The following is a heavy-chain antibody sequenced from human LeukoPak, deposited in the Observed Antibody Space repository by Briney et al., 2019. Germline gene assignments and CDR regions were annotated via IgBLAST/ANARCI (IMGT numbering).Heavy chain of an antibody. J-gene: IGHJ4*02. D-gene: IGHD3-22*01. CDR2: LCGGGGST. V-gene: IGHV3-23*01. CDR3: AKPNYYDSSGFDIGVYY. Sequence: GGSLRLSCAASVFTFRSYAMSWVRQAPGKGLGWVSALCGGGGSTYYADSVKGRFSISRDNSKNTLYLHLNSLRAEDTAVYYCAKPNYYDSSGFDIGVYYWGQGTLVSVSP. CDR1: VFTFRSYA.